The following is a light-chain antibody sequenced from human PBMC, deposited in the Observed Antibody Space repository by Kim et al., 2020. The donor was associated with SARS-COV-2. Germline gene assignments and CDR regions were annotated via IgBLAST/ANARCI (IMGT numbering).Light chain of an antibody. CDR3: QSRDSGGSVI. Sequence: SSELTQDPAVSVALGQTVRITCQGDSLRSYYATWYQQKPRQAPVLVIYGRNNRTSGIPDRFSGSASGNTASLTISGAQAEDEADFYCQSRDSGGSVIFGGGTQLTVL. J-gene: IGLJ2*01. CDR1: SLRSYY. V-gene: IGLV3-19*01. CDR2: GRN.